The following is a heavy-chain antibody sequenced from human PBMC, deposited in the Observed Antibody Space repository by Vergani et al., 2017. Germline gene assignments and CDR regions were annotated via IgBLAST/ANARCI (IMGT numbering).Heavy chain of an antibody. CDR3: ARGRRDGYNWSYWYFDL. J-gene: IGHJ2*01. CDR1: GFTFSSYW. V-gene: IGHV3-74*01. CDR2: INSDVSST. D-gene: IGHD5-24*01. Sequence: EVQLVGSGGGLVQPGGSLRLSCAASGFTFSSYWMHCVRQAPGKGLVWVSRINSDVSSTSYADSVKGRFTISRDNAKNTLYLQMNSLRAEATAVYYCARGRRDGYNWSYWYFDLWGRGTLVTVSS.